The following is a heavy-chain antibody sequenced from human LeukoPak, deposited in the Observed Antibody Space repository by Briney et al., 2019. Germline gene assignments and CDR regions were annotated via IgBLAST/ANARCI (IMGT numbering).Heavy chain of an antibody. D-gene: IGHD3-22*01. V-gene: IGHV1-46*03. Sequence: GASVKVSCKASGYTFTSYYMHWVRQAPGQGLEWMGIINPSGGSTSYAQKFQGRVTMTRDTSTSTVYMELSSLRSEDTAVYCCASTSPDYDSSGYYLSPFDYWGQGTLVTVSS. CDR1: GYTFTSYY. CDR2: INPSGGST. J-gene: IGHJ4*02. CDR3: ASTSPDYDSSGYYLSPFDY.